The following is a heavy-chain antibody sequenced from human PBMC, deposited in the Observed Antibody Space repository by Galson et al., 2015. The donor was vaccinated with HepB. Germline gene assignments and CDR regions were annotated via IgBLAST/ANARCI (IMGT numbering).Heavy chain of an antibody. CDR1: GFTFSSYA. V-gene: IGHV3-30-3*01. J-gene: IGHJ4*02. CDR2: ISYDGSNK. D-gene: IGHD6-19*01. Sequence: SLRLSCAASGFTFSSYAMHWVRQAPGKGLEWVAVISYDGSNKYYADSVKGRFTISRDNSKNTLYLQMNSLRAEDTAVYYCARDTAFSGWYRTDHWGQGTLVTVSS. CDR3: ARDTAFSGWYRTDH.